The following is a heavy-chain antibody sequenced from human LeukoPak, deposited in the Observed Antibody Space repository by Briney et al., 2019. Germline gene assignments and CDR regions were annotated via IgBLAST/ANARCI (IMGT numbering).Heavy chain of an antibody. Sequence: GESLKISCKGSGYSFTSYSIGWVRQMPGKGLEWMGIIYPGDSDTRYSPSFQGQVTISADKSISTAYLQWSSLKASDTAMYYCARPITGYSSGWYYDYWGQGTLVTVSS. J-gene: IGHJ4*02. V-gene: IGHV5-51*01. CDR3: ARPITGYSSGWYYDY. D-gene: IGHD6-19*01. CDR1: GYSFTSYS. CDR2: IYPGDSDT.